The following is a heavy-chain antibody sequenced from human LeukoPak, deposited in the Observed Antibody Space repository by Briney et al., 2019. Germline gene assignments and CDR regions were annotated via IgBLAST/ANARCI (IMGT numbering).Heavy chain of an antibody. CDR2: ISGSGGST. J-gene: IGHJ6*03. D-gene: IGHD2-2*01. CDR3: ARDRGGYCSSTSCSDNYYMDV. V-gene: IGHV3-23*01. CDR1: GFTFSSYA. Sequence: GGSPRLSCAAYGFTFSSYAMSWVRQAPGKGLEWVSAISGSGGSTYYADSVKGRFTISRDNSKNTLYLQMNSLRAEDTAVYYCARDRGGYCSSTSCSDNYYMDVWGEGTTVTVSS.